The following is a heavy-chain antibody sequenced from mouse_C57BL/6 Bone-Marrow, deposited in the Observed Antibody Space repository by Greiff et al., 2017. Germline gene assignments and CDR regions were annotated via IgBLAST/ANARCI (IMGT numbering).Heavy chain of an antibody. Sequence: QVQLQQPGAELVMPGASVKLSCKASGYTFTSYWMHWVKQRPGQGLEWIGEIDPSDSYTNYNQKFKGKSTLTVDKSSSTAYMQLSSLTSEDSAVYYCARGDYYYGSSPYDMDHWGQGTSVTVSS. J-gene: IGHJ4*01. CDR2: IDPSDSYT. D-gene: IGHD1-1*01. CDR3: ARGDYYYGSSPYDMDH. V-gene: IGHV1-69*01. CDR1: GYTFTSYW.